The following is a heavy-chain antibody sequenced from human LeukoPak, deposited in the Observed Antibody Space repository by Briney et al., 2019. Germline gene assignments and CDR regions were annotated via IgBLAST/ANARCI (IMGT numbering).Heavy chain of an antibody. D-gene: IGHD4-23*01. Sequence: PGRSLRLSCAASGFTFRTYTMHWVRQAPGKGLEWVASISYDGYYKYYAESVKGPFIISRDNSKTTLYLQINSLRADDTAVYYCASAGAVTDSFVHWGEGTLVIVSS. CDR1: GFTFRTYT. J-gene: IGHJ5*02. V-gene: IGHV3-30-3*01. CDR3: ASAGAVTDSFVH. CDR2: ISYDGYYK.